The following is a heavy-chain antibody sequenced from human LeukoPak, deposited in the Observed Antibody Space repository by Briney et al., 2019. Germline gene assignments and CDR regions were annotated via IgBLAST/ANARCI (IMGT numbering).Heavy chain of an antibody. CDR3: ARGDPHADL. CDR2: IFGSGDTT. V-gene: IGHV3-23*01. J-gene: IGHJ5*02. Sequence: SGGSLRLSCTASGFTISTYGMNWVRQAPRKGLEWVSVIFGSGDTTYYADSVKGRFTISRDNAGTSLYLQMNSLRVEDTGVYYCARGDPHADLWGQGTLVTVSS. CDR1: GFTISTYG.